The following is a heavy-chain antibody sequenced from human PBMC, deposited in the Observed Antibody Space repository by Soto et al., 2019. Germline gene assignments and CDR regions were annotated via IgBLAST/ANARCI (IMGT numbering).Heavy chain of an antibody. CDR2: ISADNGDT. V-gene: IGHV1-18*04. J-gene: IGHJ4*02. CDR1: GYTFTSYG. D-gene: IGHD6-19*01. CDR3: VSRPGSERWLVIDY. Sequence: ASVKVSCKASGYTFTSYGISWVRQAPGQGLEGMGWISADNGDTKYAQKFQGRVTITRDTSASTVYMELTNLRSDDTAVYYCVSRPGSERWLVIDYWDKGTLVTGSS.